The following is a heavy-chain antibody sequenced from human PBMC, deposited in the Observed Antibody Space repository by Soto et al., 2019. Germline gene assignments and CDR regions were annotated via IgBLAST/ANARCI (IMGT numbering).Heavy chain of an antibody. V-gene: IGHV5-10-1*01. D-gene: IGHD2-2*02. CDR3: ARQVEQGGVNYVVVVPAAIPAVWSHP. CDR2: IAPSDAHT. J-gene: IGHJ5*02. Sequence: GESLKISRKGSGYSFTNYWMSWVRQMRGEGLEWMGRIAPSDAHTNYSPSYEGRVPISTDMSNSTAYLEWSSLKASDTGLFYWARQVEQGGVNYVVVVPAAIPAVWSHPWGQGTLVTVPQ. CDR1: GYSFTNYW.